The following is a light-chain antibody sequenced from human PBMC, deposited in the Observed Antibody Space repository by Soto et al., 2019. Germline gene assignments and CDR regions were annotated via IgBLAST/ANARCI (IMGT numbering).Light chain of an antibody. CDR2: QDS. V-gene: IGLV3-1*01. Sequence: SYELIQPPSVSVSPGQTASITCSGDKLGDKYACWYQQKPGQSPVLVIYQDSKRPSGIPERFSGSNSGNTATLTISGTQAMDEADYYCQAWDSSFVVFGGGTKLTVL. CDR1: KLGDKY. J-gene: IGLJ2*01. CDR3: QAWDSSFVV.